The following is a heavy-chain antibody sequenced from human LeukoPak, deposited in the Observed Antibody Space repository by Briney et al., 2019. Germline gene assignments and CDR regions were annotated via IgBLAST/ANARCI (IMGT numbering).Heavy chain of an antibody. V-gene: IGHV3-30-3*01. Sequence: GGSLRLSCAASGFTFSSYAMHWVRQAPGKGLEWVAVISYDGSNKCYADSVKGRFTISRDNSKNTLYLQMNSLRAEDTAVYYCARDAVNFWSGYSPNEGFDPWGQGTLVTVSS. CDR2: ISYDGSNK. J-gene: IGHJ5*02. CDR1: GFTFSSYA. D-gene: IGHD3-3*01. CDR3: ARDAVNFWSGYSPNEGFDP.